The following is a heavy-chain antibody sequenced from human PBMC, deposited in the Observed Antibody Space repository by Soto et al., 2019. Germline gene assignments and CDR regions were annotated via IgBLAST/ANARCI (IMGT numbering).Heavy chain of an antibody. Sequence: SETLSVTCTVSGGSISAYYWSWIRQPPGKGLELIGYIYYSGSTSYNPSLKSRVTISLDTSKNQFALKLSSVTAADTAVYYCARVDRGAFDNWGQGTLVT. CDR3: ARVDRGAFDN. J-gene: IGHJ4*02. V-gene: IGHV4-59*01. D-gene: IGHD2-2*03. CDR1: GGSISAYY. CDR2: IYYSGST.